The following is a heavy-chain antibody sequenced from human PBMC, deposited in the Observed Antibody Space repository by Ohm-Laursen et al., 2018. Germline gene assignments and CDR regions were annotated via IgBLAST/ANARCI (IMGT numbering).Heavy chain of an antibody. V-gene: IGHV3-43*01. J-gene: IGHJ4*02. CDR1: GFTFDDYT. Sequence: SLRLSCTASGFTFDDYTMHWVRHAPGKGLEWVSLISWDGVNTYYADSVKGRFTISRDNRKNSLYLQMNSLRTEDTALYYCAKDRYSHDTGWYGPGDYWGQGSLVTVSS. CDR3: AKDRYSHDTGWYGPGDY. D-gene: IGHD6-19*01. CDR2: ISWDGVNT.